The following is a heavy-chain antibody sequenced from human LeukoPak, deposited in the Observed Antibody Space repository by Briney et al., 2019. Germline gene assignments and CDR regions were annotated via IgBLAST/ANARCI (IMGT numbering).Heavy chain of an antibody. V-gene: IGHV3-74*01. CDR3: ARDRLWLPYYFDY. CDR1: GFTFSSYW. J-gene: IGHJ4*02. CDR2: INSDGSST. Sequence: GGSLRLSCAASGFTFSSYWMHWVRQAPGKGLVWVSRINSDGSSTSYADSVKGRFTISRDNAKNSLYLQMNSLRAEDTAVYYCARDRLWLPYYFDYWGQGTLVTVSS. D-gene: IGHD6-19*01.